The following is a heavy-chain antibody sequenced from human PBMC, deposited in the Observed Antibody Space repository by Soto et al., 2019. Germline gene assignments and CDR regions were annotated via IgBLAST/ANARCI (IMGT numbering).Heavy chain of an antibody. V-gene: IGHV4-59*08. CDR3: VSARNPYYFDY. Sequence: SETLSLTCTGSGGSISSYYWSWIRQPPGKGLEWIGYIYFSGSTNYSPSLKSRVAISVDTSKNQFSLKLNSVTAADTALYYCVSARNPYYFDYWGQGTLVTVSS. J-gene: IGHJ4*02. CDR2: IYFSGST. CDR1: GGSISSYY. D-gene: IGHD6-13*01.